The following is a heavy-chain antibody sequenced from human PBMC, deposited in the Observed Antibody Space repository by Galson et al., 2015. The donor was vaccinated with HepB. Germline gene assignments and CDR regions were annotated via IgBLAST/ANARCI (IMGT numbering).Heavy chain of an antibody. V-gene: IGHV4-34*01. CDR1: GGSFSGYY. Sequence: ETLSLTCAVYGGSFSGYYWSWIRQPPGKGLEWIGEINHSGSTNYNPSLKSRVTISVDTSKNQFSLKLSSVTAADTAVYYCARRLRPPTPFDYWGQGTLVTVSS. CDR2: INHSGST. CDR3: ARRLRPPTPFDY. J-gene: IGHJ4*02.